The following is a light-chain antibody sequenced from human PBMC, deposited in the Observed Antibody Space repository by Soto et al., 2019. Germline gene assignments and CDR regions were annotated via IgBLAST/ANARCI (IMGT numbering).Light chain of an antibody. CDR1: QSINIW. J-gene: IGKJ1*01. Sequence: DIQMTQSPSTLSASVGDRVTITCRASQSINIWFAWYQQKPGKAPKLLIYKASTFESGVPSRFSGSGSGTEFTLTISSLQPDDFATYYCQQYNDYSPWTFGQGTKVEIK. CDR2: KAS. CDR3: QQYNDYSPWT. V-gene: IGKV1-5*03.